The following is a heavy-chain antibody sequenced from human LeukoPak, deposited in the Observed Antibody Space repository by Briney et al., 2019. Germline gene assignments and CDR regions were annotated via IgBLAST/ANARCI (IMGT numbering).Heavy chain of an antibody. V-gene: IGHV3-21*01. CDR1: GFTFSSYS. CDR2: ISSSSSYI. D-gene: IGHD1-26*01. CDR3: ARGTGGSYYFDY. J-gene: IGHJ4*02. Sequence: GGSLRLSCAASGFTFSSYSMNWVRQAPGKGLEWVSSISSSSSYIYYADSVKGRFTISRDNAKNSLYLQMNSLRAEDTAVYYCARGTGGSYYFDYWGQGTLVTVPS.